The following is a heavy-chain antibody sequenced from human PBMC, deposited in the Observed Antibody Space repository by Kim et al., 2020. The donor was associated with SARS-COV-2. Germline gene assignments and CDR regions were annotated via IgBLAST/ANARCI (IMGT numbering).Heavy chain of an antibody. D-gene: IGHD3-3*01. Sequence: ASVKVSCKASGYTFTSYDINWVRQATGQGLEWMGWMNPNSGNTGYAQKFQGRVTMTRNTSISTAYMELSSLRSEDTAVYYCARSGVTIFGVVITHYFDYWGQGTLVTVSS. V-gene: IGHV1-8*01. CDR3: ARSGVTIFGVVITHYFDY. CDR2: MNPNSGNT. J-gene: IGHJ4*02. CDR1: GYTFTSYD.